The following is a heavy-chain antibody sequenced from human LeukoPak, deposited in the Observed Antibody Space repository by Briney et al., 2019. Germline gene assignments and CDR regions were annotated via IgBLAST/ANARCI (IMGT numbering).Heavy chain of an antibody. V-gene: IGHV4-30-4*01. D-gene: IGHD2-21*01. CDR3: ARHLWCGIGSKKEDAFDI. Sequence: PSQTLSLTCTVSGGSISSGDYYWSWIRQPPGKGLEWIGYIYYSGSTYYNPSLKSRVTISVDTSKNQFSLKLRSVTATDAAVYYCARHLWCGIGSKKEDAFDIWGQGTMVTVSS. J-gene: IGHJ3*02. CDR1: GGSISSGDYY. CDR2: IYYSGST.